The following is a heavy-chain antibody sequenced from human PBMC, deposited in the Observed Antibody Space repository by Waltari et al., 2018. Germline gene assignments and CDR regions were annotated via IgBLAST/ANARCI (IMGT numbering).Heavy chain of an antibody. Sequence: QLQLQESGPGLVKPSETLSLTCTVSGGSISSRSYYWGWIRQPPGKGLEWIGSIYYSGSTYYNPSLKSRVTISVDTSKNQFSLKLSSVTAADTAVYYCASFPYSSSWYVDYWGQGTLVTVSS. CDR2: IYYSGST. J-gene: IGHJ4*02. CDR3: ASFPYSSSWYVDY. D-gene: IGHD6-13*01. CDR1: GGSISSRSYY. V-gene: IGHV4-39*01.